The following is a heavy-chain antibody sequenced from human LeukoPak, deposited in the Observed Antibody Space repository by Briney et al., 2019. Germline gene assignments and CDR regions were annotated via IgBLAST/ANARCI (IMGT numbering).Heavy chain of an antibody. V-gene: IGHV4-4*07. D-gene: IGHD3-10*01. CDR3: ARDAGNYRSGGLDC. Sequence: SETLSLTCSVSGDSIITYYWSWIRQPAREGLEWIGRIYSTGSTNYNPSLKSRVTMSVDTSKNQFSLKLSSVTAADTAVYYCARDAGNYRSGGLDCWGQGTLVTVSS. J-gene: IGHJ4*02. CDR2: IYSTGST. CDR1: GDSIITYY.